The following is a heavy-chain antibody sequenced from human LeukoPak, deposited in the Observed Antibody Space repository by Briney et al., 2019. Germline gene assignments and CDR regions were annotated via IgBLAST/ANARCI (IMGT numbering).Heavy chain of an antibody. CDR3: AVLIVAVGPFDS. V-gene: IGHV3-30*03. D-gene: IGHD6-13*01. CDR2: ISYDGSNK. J-gene: IGHJ4*01. Sequence: GGSLRLSCAASGFTFSSYGMHWVRQAPGKGLEWVAVISYDGSNKYYADSVKGRFTISRDNSKNSLYLQMNSLRDDDTAVYYCAVLIVAVGPFDSWGQGTLVTVSS. CDR1: GFTFSSYG.